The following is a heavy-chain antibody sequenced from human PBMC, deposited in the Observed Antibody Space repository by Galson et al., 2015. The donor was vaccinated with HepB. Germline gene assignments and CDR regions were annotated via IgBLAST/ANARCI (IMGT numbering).Heavy chain of an antibody. J-gene: IGHJ3*02. D-gene: IGHD3-22*01. Sequence: SLRLSCAASGFTFSSYSMNWVRQAPGKGLEWVSYISSSSSTIYYADSVRGRFTISRDNAKNSLYLQMNSLRDEDTAVYYCARTMIVGRGGAFDIWGQGTMVTVSS. CDR2: ISSSSSTI. CDR1: GFTFSSYS. CDR3: ARTMIVGRGGAFDI. V-gene: IGHV3-48*02.